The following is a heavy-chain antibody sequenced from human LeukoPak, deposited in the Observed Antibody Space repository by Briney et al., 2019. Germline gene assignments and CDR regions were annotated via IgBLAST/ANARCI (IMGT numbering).Heavy chain of an antibody. V-gene: IGHV4-59*01. CDR3: ARGYSTSWTYYFDY. CDR1: GGSISSYY. Sequence: SETLSLTCTVSGGSISSYYWSWIRQPPGKGLEWIGYIYYSGSTNYNPSLKSRVTISVDTSKNQFSLKLSSVTAADTAVYYCARGYSTSWTYYFDYWGQGALVTVSS. D-gene: IGHD2-2*01. J-gene: IGHJ4*02. CDR2: IYYSGST.